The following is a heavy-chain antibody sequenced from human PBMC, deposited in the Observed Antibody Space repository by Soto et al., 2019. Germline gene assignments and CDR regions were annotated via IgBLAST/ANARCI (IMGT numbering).Heavy chain of an antibody. CDR3: ARGEGPTTVYFDY. Sequence: SEAQSLTCTVSGGSISSYYWSWIRQPPGKGLEWIGYIYYSGSTNYNPSLKSRVTISVDTSKNQFSLKLSSVTAADTAVYYCARGEGPTTVYFDYWGQGTLVTVSS. CDR1: GGSISSYY. D-gene: IGHD1-26*01. J-gene: IGHJ4*02. CDR2: IYYSGST. V-gene: IGHV4-59*01.